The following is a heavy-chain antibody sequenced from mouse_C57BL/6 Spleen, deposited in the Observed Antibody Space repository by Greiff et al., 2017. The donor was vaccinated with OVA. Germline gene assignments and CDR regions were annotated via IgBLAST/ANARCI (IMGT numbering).Heavy chain of an antibody. J-gene: IGHJ2*01. CDR3: ARGDYYGSSYFDY. CDR2: ISYDGSN. V-gene: IGHV3-6*01. D-gene: IGHD1-1*01. CDR1: GYSITSGYY. Sequence: EVKLMESGPGLVKPSQSLSLTCSVTGYSITSGYYWNWIRQFPGNKLEWMGYISYDGSNNYNPSLKNRISITRDTSKNQFFLKLNSVTTEDTATYYCARGDYYGSSYFDYWGQVTTLTVSS.